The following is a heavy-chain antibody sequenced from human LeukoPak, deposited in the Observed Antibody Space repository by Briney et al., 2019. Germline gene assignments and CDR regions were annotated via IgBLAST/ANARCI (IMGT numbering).Heavy chain of an antibody. J-gene: IGHJ4*02. CDR2: INPNSGGT. Sequence: GASVKVSCKASGYTFTGYYMHWVRQAPGQGLEWMGWINPNSGGTYYAQKFQGWVTMTRDTSISTAYMELSRLRSDDTAVYYCARGDSTYYYGSGSRYYFDYWGQGTLVTVSS. V-gene: IGHV1-2*04. CDR1: GYTFTGYY. D-gene: IGHD3-10*01. CDR3: ARGDSTYYYGSGSRYYFDY.